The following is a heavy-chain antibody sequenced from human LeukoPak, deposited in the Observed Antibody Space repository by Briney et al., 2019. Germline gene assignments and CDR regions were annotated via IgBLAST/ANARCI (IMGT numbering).Heavy chain of an antibody. D-gene: IGHD1-26*01. V-gene: IGHV3-30*03. CDR1: GFTFSTYG. Sequence: TAGSLRLSCAASGFTFSTYGMHWVRQAPGKGLEWVAVISYDGSYKYYADSVKGRFTISRDNSKNTLYLQMNSLRAEDTAVYYCATRERWPGPISPWYFDLWGRGTLVTVSS. J-gene: IGHJ2*01. CDR3: ATRERWPGPISPWYFDL. CDR2: ISYDGSYK.